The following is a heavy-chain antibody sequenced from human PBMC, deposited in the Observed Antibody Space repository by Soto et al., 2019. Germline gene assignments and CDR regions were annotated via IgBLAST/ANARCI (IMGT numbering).Heavy chain of an antibody. V-gene: IGHV4-39*01. D-gene: IGHD2-15*01. CDR2: IYYSGST. Sequence: PSETLSLTCTVSGGSISSSSYYWGWIRQPPGKGLEWIGSIYYSGSTYYNPSLKSRVTISVDTSKNQFSLKLSSVTAADTAVYYCARKSEIVAYYYYMHVWGKGTTVTVSS. CDR1: GGSISSSSYY. J-gene: IGHJ6*03. CDR3: ARKSEIVAYYYYMHV.